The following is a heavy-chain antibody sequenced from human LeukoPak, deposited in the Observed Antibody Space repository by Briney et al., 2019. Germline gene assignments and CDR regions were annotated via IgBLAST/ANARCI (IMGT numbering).Heavy chain of an antibody. CDR1: GFTFSSYA. CDR3: ANSVVSMVRGSGGY. J-gene: IGHJ4*02. D-gene: IGHD3-10*01. Sequence: PGGSLRLSCAASGFTFSSYAMSWVRQAPGKGLEWVSAISGSGGSTYYADSVKGRFTISRDNSKNTLYLQMNSLRAEDTAVYYCANSVVSMVRGSGGYWGQGTLVTVSS. V-gene: IGHV3-23*01. CDR2: ISGSGGST.